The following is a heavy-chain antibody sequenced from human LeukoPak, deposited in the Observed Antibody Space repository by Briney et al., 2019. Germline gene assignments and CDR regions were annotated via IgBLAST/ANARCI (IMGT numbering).Heavy chain of an antibody. CDR3: ARDLVPGAISTVGAFDI. J-gene: IGHJ3*02. V-gene: IGHV7-4-1*02. CDR2: INTNTGNP. D-gene: IGHD2-2*01. Sequence: ASVKVSCKASGYTFTNYAINWVRQAPGQGLEWMGWINTNTGNPTYAPGFTGPFVFSLDTSVRTTYLEISSLKAEDTAVYYCARDLVPGAISTVGAFDIWGQGTIVTVSS. CDR1: GYTFTNYA.